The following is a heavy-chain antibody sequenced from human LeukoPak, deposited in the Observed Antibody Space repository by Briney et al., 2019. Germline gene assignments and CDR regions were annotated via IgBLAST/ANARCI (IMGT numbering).Heavy chain of an antibody. J-gene: IGHJ3*02. CDR2: IYGGGTT. CDR1: GFTDSYNY. V-gene: IGHV3-66*01. Sequence: PGGPLSLSCVASGFTDSYNYMSWVRQAPGKGLEGVSIIYGGGTTYYADSVKGRFTISRDNSKNTLYLQMNSLRAEDTAGYYCARDSGSGSTNGGAFDIWGQGTMVTVSS. CDR3: ARDSGSGSTNGGAFDI. D-gene: IGHD6-19*01.